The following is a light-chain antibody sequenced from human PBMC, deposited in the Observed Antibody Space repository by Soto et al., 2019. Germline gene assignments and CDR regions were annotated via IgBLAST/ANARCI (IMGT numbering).Light chain of an antibody. CDR2: DAS. Sequence: EIVLTQSPATLSVSPGERATLSCRASHIVSNNLAWYQQKPGQAPRLLIYDASTRATGIPARFSGSGSGTEFTLTISSLQSEDFAVYYWQQYTNWPLTFGGGTKVDIK. V-gene: IGKV3-15*01. CDR1: HIVSNN. J-gene: IGKJ4*01. CDR3: QQYTNWPLT.